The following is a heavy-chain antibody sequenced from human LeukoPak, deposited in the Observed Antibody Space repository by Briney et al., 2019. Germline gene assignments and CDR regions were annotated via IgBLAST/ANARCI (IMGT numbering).Heavy chain of an antibody. CDR1: GFTFDDYG. D-gene: IGHD2-15*01. CDR2: INWNGGST. CDR3: ARSVAASRDY. Sequence: GGSLRLSCAASGFTFDDYGMSWVRQAPGKGLEWVSGINWNGGSTGYADSEKGRFTISRDNAKNSLYLHMNSLRAEDTALYYCARSVAASRDYWGQGTLVTVSS. J-gene: IGHJ4*02. V-gene: IGHV3-20*04.